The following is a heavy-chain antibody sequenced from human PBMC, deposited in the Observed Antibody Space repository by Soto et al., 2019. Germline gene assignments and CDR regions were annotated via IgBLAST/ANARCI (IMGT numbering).Heavy chain of an antibody. V-gene: IGHV5-51*01. CDR3: ARPHTVRGVIGGMDV. J-gene: IGHJ6*02. D-gene: IGHD3-10*01. CDR2: IYPGDSDT. Sequence: GESLKISCKGSGYSFTSYWIGWVRQMPGKGLEWMGIIYPGDSDTRYSPFFQGQVTISADKSISTAYLQWSSLKASDTAMYYCARPHTVRGVIGGMDVWGQGTTVTVSS. CDR1: GYSFTSYW.